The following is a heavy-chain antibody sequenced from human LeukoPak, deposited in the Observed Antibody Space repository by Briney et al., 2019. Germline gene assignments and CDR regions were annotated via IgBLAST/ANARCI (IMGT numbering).Heavy chain of an antibody. J-gene: IGHJ6*03. Sequence: SVKVSCKASGYTFTSYGISWVRQAPGQGLEWMGGIIPIFGTANYAQKFQGRVTITADESTSTAYMELSSLRSEDTAVYYCARVGDPLYYYYYMDVWGKGTTVTISS. CDR1: GYTFTSYG. CDR3: ARVGDPLYYYYYMDV. CDR2: IIPIFGTA. V-gene: IGHV1-69*13. D-gene: IGHD4-17*01.